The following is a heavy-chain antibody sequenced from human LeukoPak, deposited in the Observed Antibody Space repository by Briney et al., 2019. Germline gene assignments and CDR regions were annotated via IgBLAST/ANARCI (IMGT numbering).Heavy chain of an antibody. CDR3: ASLWFGTSSTYYYYYGMDV. Sequence: SETLSLTCTVSGGSISSYYWSWIRQPPGKGLEWIGYIYYSGSTNYNPSLKRRVTISVDTSKNQFSLKLSSVTAADTAVYYCASLWFGTSSTYYYYYGMDVWGQGTTVTVSS. D-gene: IGHD3-10*01. J-gene: IGHJ6*02. CDR1: GGSISSYY. V-gene: IGHV4-59*12. CDR2: IYYSGST.